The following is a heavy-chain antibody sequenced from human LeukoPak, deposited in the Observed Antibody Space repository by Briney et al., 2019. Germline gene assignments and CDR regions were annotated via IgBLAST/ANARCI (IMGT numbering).Heavy chain of an antibody. CDR1: GGSISSSSYY. Sequence: SETLSLTCTVSGGSISSSSYYWGWIRQPPGKGLEWIGSIYYSGSTYYNPSLKSRVTMSVDTSKNQFSLKLSSVTAADTAVYYCARDTRIAAAGTVWFDPWGQGTLVTVSS. CDR3: ARDTRIAAAGTVWFDP. D-gene: IGHD6-13*01. CDR2: IYYSGST. J-gene: IGHJ5*02. V-gene: IGHV4-39*07.